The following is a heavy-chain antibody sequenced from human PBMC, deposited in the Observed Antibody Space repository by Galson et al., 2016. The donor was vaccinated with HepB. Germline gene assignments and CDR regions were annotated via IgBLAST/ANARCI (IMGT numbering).Heavy chain of an antibody. CDR2: IYYTGST. V-gene: IGHV4-39*01. Sequence: SETLSLTCTVSGDSISSSDYYWGWIRQPPGKGLEWIGSIYYTGSTYYNPSLKSRVTISVDTSKRQFSLRLSSVPVADTAVYYCARHDAGYDLFDFWGQGTLVTVSS. CDR1: GDSISSSDYY. CDR3: ARHDAGYDLFDF. D-gene: IGHD5-12*01. J-gene: IGHJ4*02.